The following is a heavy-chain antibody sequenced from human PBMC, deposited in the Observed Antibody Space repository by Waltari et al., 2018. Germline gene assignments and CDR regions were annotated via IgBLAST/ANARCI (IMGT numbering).Heavy chain of an antibody. J-gene: IGHJ4*02. CDR1: GFTFSTYA. Sequence: VQLVESGGGLVQPGGSLRLSCAASGFTFSTYAMNWVRQAPGKGLEWVSGITDSGGSTYYADSVKGRFTISRDNSENTMFLEMSSLRAEDTAVYFCARGLTSSCYTGSDYWGQGTLVTVSS. V-gene: IGHV3-23*04. CDR2: ITDSGGST. CDR3: ARGLTSSCYTGSDY. D-gene: IGHD6-19*01.